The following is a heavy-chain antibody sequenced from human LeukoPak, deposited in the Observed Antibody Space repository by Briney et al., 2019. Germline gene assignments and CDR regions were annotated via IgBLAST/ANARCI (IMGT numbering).Heavy chain of an antibody. CDR3: ARDRAVPAAKTYYFDY. D-gene: IGHD2-2*01. CDR1: GFTFSSYA. CDR2: ISYDGSNK. J-gene: IGHJ4*02. Sequence: GRSLRLSCAASGFTFSSYAMHWVRQAPGKGLEWVAVISYDGSNKYYADSVKGRFTISRDNPKNTLYLQMNSLRAEDTAVYYCARDRAVPAAKTYYFDYWGQGTLVTVSS. V-gene: IGHV3-30-3*01.